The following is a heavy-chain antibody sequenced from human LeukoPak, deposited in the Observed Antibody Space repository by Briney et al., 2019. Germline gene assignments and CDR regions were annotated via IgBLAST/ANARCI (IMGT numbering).Heavy chain of an antibody. CDR3: ARDWTMVRGVIITGWFDP. J-gene: IGHJ5*02. D-gene: IGHD3-10*01. Sequence: PGGSLRLSCAASGFTFSSYEMNWVRQAPGKGLEWASYISSSGTTIYYADSVKGRFTISRDNAKNSLYLQMNSLRAEDTAVYYCARDWTMVRGVIITGWFDPWGQGTLVTVSS. CDR1: GFTFSSYE. V-gene: IGHV3-48*03. CDR2: ISSSGTTI.